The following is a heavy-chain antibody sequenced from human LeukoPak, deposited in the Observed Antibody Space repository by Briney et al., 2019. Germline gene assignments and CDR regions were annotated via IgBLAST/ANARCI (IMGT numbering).Heavy chain of an antibody. CDR1: GYSISSGYY. Sequence: SETLSLTCAVSGYSISSGYYWGWIRQPPGKGLEWIGSIYHSGSTYYNPSLKSRVTISVDTSKNQFSLKLSSVTAADTAVYYCARSNYGCPDYWGQGTLVTVSS. V-gene: IGHV4-38-2*01. CDR3: ARSNYGCPDY. D-gene: IGHD3-10*01. CDR2: IYHSGST. J-gene: IGHJ4*02.